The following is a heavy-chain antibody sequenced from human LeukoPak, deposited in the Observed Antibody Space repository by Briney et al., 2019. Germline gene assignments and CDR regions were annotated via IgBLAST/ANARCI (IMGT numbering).Heavy chain of an antibody. CDR3: ARAPGRRAIFGVVTPGGGYLTNTYYYYMDV. CDR1: GYTFTSYG. V-gene: IGHV1-18*01. J-gene: IGHJ6*03. CDR2: ISAYNGNT. D-gene: IGHD3-3*01. Sequence: GASVKVSYKASGYTFTSYGISWVRQAPGQGLEWMGWISAYNGNTNYAQKFQGRVTMTRDTSISTAYMELSRLRSDDTAVYYCARAPGRRAIFGVVTPGGGYLTNTYYYYMDVWGKGTTVTVSS.